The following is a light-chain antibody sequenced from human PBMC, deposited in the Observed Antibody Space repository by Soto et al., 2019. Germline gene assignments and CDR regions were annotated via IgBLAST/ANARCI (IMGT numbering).Light chain of an antibody. Sequence: QSPRSQPSSVSASPGQSITISCAGTISDIGGYNYVSWYQQHPGKAPKVMIYEVSNRPSGVSNRFSGSKSGNKASLTISGLQAEDVADYYCSSYTSSSTLYVFGTGTKVTV. J-gene: IGLJ1*01. CDR1: ISDIGGYNY. CDR2: EVS. CDR3: SSYTSSSTLYV. V-gene: IGLV2-14*01.